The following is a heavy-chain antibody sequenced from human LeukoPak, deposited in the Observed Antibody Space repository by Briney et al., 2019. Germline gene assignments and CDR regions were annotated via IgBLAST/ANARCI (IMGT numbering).Heavy chain of an antibody. CDR1: GFTFDNFV. D-gene: IGHD3-10*01. Sequence: GGSLRLSCAASGFTFDNFVMNWVRRAPGKALEWVSSISATGGNIYYADSVEGRFTISRDNSKSTLYLEMNSLRVEDTAIYYCAKETETRGYFDYWGQGTLVTVSS. CDR3: AKETETRGYFDY. V-gene: IGHV3-23*01. J-gene: IGHJ4*02. CDR2: ISATGGNI.